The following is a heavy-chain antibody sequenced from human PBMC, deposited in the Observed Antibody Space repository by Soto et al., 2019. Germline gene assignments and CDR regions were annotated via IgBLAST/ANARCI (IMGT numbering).Heavy chain of an antibody. CDR3: ARDKSGPADY. Sequence: GSLRLSCAASGFTFSNYWMHWVRRAPGKGLVWVSCINDDGSRTTYADSVEGRFTISRDNAKNTVYLQMNSLRGEDTAVYYCARDKSGPADYWGQGTLVTVSS. V-gene: IGHV3-74*01. CDR1: GFTFSNYW. D-gene: IGHD1-26*01. J-gene: IGHJ4*02. CDR2: INDDGSRT.